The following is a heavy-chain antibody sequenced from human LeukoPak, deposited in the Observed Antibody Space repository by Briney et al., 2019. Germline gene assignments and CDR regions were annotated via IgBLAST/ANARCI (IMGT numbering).Heavy chain of an antibody. CDR2: ISASGSTI. V-gene: IGHV3-48*03. CDR3: TRALGTCPGGSCAIDY. Sequence: PGGSLRLSCAASGFTFSSHEMNWVRQAPGKGLQWVSYISASGSTIYYADSVKGRFTISRDNAKNLLYLEMKGLRAEDTAVYYRTRALGTCPGGSCAIDYWGQGTLVTVSS. CDR1: GFTFSSHE. J-gene: IGHJ4*02. D-gene: IGHD2-15*01.